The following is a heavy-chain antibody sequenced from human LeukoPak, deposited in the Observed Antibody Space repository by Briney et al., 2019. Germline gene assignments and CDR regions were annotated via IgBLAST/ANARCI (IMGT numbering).Heavy chain of an antibody. D-gene: IGHD2-2*02. Sequence: SETLSLTCTVSGGSISSYYWSWIRQPPGKGLEWIGYIYYSGSTNYNPSLKSRVTISVDTSKNQFSLKLSSVTAADTAVYYCARVLGRERYCSSTSCYRFDYWGQGTLVTVSS. CDR1: GGSISSYY. V-gene: IGHV4-59*01. CDR2: IYYSGST. J-gene: IGHJ4*02. CDR3: ARVLGRERYCSSTSCYRFDY.